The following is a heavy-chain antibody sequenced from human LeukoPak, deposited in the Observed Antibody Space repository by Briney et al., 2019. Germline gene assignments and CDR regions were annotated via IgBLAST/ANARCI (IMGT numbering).Heavy chain of an antibody. D-gene: IGHD4-11*01. Sequence: GGSLRLSCAASGFTLNTYWIYWVRHVPGKGLVWGSRIHGDGSRTAYADSVKGRFTISRDNAKNTLYLQMNSLRAEDTAVYYCARERGSSNYDSWGQGTLVTVSS. CDR2: IHGDGSRT. J-gene: IGHJ5*01. CDR3: ARERGSSNYDS. CDR1: GFTLNTYW. V-gene: IGHV3-74*03.